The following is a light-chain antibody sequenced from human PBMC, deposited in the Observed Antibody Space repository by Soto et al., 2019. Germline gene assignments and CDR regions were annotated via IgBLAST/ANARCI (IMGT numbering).Light chain of an antibody. CDR3: TSFTSSSTQV. J-gene: IGLJ1*01. Sequence: QSALTQPASVSGSPGQSITISCTGTSGDVDAFDYVSWYQQHPGKAPKLMIFEVSDRPSGVSDRFSGSKSGSTASLTISGLQAEDEAAYFCTSFTSSSTQVFGTRTKVTVL. V-gene: IGLV2-14*01. CDR1: SGDVDAFDY. CDR2: EVS.